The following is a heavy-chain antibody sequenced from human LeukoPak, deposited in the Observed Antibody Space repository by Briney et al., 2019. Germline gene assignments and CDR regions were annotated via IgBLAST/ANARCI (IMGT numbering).Heavy chain of an antibody. V-gene: IGHV4-39*01. CDR3: ARGINWPPQDYFDF. J-gene: IGHJ4*02. CDR2: MYYSGST. Sequence: SETLSLTCTVSGGSFSSGRSYWGWIRQAPGKGLEWIGNMYYSGSTYYNPSLKSRVTISIDASNNQFSLKLSSLTAADTAVYYCARGINWPPQDYFDFWGQGIMVTVSS. CDR1: GGSFSSGRSY. D-gene: IGHD1-1*01.